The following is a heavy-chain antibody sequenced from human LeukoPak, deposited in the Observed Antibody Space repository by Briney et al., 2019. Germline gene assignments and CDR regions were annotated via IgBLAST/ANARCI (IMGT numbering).Heavy chain of an antibody. D-gene: IGHD7-27*01. CDR3: ARDKLTGDSYFDY. CDR1: GFTFSSYS. V-gene: IGHV3-48*04. CDR2: ISSSSSTI. Sequence: GGSLRLSCAASGFTFSSYSMNWVRQAPGKGLEWVSYISSSSSTIYYADSVKGRFTISRDNAKNSLYLQMNSLRAEDAAVYYCARDKLTGDSYFDYWGQGTLVTVSS. J-gene: IGHJ4*02.